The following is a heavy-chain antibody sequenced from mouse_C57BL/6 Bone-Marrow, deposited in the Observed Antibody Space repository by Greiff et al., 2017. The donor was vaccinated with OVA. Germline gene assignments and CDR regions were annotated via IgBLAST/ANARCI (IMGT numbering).Heavy chain of an antibody. J-gene: IGHJ2*01. Sequence: VQLQQSGAELVRPGASVKLSCTASGFNIKDDYMPWVKQRPEQGLEWIGWFDPENGDTEYASKFQGKATITADTSSNTAYLQLSSLTSEDTAVYYCTSYGNFDYWGQGTTLTVSS. V-gene: IGHV14-4*01. D-gene: IGHD2-1*01. CDR3: TSYGNFDY. CDR1: GFNIKDDY. CDR2: FDPENGDT.